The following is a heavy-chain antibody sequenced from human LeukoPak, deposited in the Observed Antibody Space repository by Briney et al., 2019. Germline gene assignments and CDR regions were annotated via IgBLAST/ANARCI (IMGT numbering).Heavy chain of an antibody. Sequence: ASVNVSCTASGYTFTGYYMHWVRQAPGQGLGWMGWINPNSGGTNYAQKFQGRVTMTRDTSISTAYMELSRLRSDDTAVYYCASGYSGYYGMDVWGQGTTVTVSS. CDR2: INPNSGGT. D-gene: IGHD5-12*01. J-gene: IGHJ6*02. V-gene: IGHV1-2*02. CDR3: ASGYSGYYGMDV. CDR1: GYTFTGYY.